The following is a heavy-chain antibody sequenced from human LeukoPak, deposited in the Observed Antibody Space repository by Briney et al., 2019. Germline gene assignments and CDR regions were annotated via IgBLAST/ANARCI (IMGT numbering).Heavy chain of an antibody. J-gene: IGHJ6*02. V-gene: IGHV4-34*01. CDR1: GGSFSGYY. D-gene: IGHD6-13*01. CDR3: ARAGSSSWYPSNYYYYYGMDV. Sequence: SETLSLTCAVYGGSFSGYYWSWIRQPPGKGLEWIGEINHSGSTNYNPSLKSRVTISVDTSKNQFSLKLSSVTAADTAVYHCARAGSSSWYPSNYYYYYGMDVWGQGTTVTVSS. CDR2: INHSGST.